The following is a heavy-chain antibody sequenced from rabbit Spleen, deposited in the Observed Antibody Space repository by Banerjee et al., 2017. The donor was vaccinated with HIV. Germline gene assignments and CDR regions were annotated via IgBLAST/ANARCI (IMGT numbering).Heavy chain of an antibody. J-gene: IGHJ6*01. D-gene: IGHD8-1*01. V-gene: IGHV1S40*01. Sequence: QSLEESGGDLVQPEGSLTLTCTASGFSFNNNYYMCWVRQAPGKGLEWIACIYGGDGYSTAYASWAKGRFTISKTSSTTVTLQMTSLTAADTATYFCARDAGTSFSTYGMDLWGQGTLVTVS. CDR2: IYGGDGYST. CDR3: ARDAGTSFSTYGMDL. CDR1: GFSFNNNYY.